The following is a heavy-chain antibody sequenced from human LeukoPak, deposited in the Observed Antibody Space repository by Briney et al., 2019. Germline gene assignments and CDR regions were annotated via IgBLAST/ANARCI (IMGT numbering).Heavy chain of an antibody. J-gene: IGHJ6*03. CDR1: GYTFTSYG. Sequence: ASVKVSCKASGYTFTSYGISWVRQAPGQGLEWMGWISAYNGNTNYAQKLQGRVTMTTDTSTSTAYMELRSLRSDDTAVYYCARDWGSSSSWIPSYYYYYYYTDVWGKGTTVTVSS. CDR2: ISAYNGNT. D-gene: IGHD6-6*01. CDR3: ARDWGSSSSWIPSYYYYYYYTDV. V-gene: IGHV1-18*01.